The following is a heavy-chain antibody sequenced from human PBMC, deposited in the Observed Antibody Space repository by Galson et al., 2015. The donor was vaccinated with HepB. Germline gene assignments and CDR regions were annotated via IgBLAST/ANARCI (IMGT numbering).Heavy chain of an antibody. Sequence: SLRLSCAASGFIFSSYGMHWVRQAPGKGLEWVAVIWYDGSNKYYADSVKGRFTISRDNSKNTLYLQMNSLKTEDTAVYYCTTSVWFGPENFDYWGQGTLVTVSS. CDR1: GFIFSSYG. J-gene: IGHJ4*02. CDR3: TTSVWFGPENFDY. D-gene: IGHD3-10*01. V-gene: IGHV3-33*01. CDR2: IWYDGSNK.